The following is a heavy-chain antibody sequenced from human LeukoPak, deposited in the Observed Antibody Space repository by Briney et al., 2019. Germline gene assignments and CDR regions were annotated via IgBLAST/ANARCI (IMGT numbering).Heavy chain of an antibody. Sequence: GGSLRLSCAASGFTFSSYEMSWVRQAPGKGLEWVSYITSGSTIYYADSVKGRFTISRNNAKNSLYLQMNSLRGEDTAVYYCARGRYNYGSLSCSFDYWGQGTLVTVSS. CDR2: ITSGSTI. CDR1: GFTFSSYE. D-gene: IGHD5-18*01. V-gene: IGHV3-48*03. CDR3: ARGRYNYGSLSCSFDY. J-gene: IGHJ4*02.